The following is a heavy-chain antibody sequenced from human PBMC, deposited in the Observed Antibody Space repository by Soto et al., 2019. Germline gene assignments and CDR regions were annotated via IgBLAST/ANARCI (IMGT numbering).Heavy chain of an antibody. J-gene: IGHJ4*02. CDR1: GGSISSSNYY. Sequence: QLQLQESGPGLVEPSETLSLTCTVSGGSISSSNYYWAWIRQPPGKGLEWIGSVYYSDNTYYNPSLKSRVIISVDTSKKQFSLNLFSVTAADTAVYYCARHEVSATTDYWGQGALVTVSS. D-gene: IGHD1-26*01. CDR2: VYYSDNT. V-gene: IGHV4-39*01. CDR3: ARHEVSATTDY.